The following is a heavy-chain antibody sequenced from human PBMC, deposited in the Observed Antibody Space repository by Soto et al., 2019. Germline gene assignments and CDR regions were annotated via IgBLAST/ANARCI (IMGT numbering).Heavy chain of an antibody. D-gene: IGHD2-2*02. CDR2: INHSGST. Sequence: SETLSLTCAVYGGSFSGYYWSWIRQPPGKGLEWIGEINHSGSTNYNPSLKSRVTISVDTSKNQFSLKLSSVTAADTAVYYCARGKDSLVVVPAAISWFDPWGQGTLVTVSS. CDR1: GGSFSGYY. CDR3: ARGKDSLVVVPAAISWFDP. V-gene: IGHV4-34*01. J-gene: IGHJ5*02.